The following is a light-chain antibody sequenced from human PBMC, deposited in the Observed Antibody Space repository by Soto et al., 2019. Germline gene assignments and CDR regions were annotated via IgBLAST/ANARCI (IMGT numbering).Light chain of an antibody. Sequence: IQLTQSPPSLSASVGDRVTITCRASQDIAIYLAWYQQKPGEAPKLLIHAASTLHGGVPSRFGGSGSGTDFTLTITSLQAEDFATYYCQQNRTYPSTFGGGTKVDVK. J-gene: IGKJ4*01. V-gene: IGKV1-9*01. CDR2: AAS. CDR1: QDIAIY. CDR3: QQNRTYPST.